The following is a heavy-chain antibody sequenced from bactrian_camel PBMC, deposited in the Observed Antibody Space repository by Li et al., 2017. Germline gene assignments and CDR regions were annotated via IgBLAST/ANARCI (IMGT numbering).Heavy chain of an antibody. CDR1: GFTFSTYW. V-gene: IGHV3S1*01. Sequence: HVQLVESGGGLVQPGGSLRLSCAASGFTFSTYWMYWVRQVPGKGLEWVSRISSGGGAIFYADSVRGRFTISRDNAKNTMYLQMDSLKPEDTAVYYCARDPGNIGYWARGPRSPSP. D-gene: IGHD1*01. CDR2: ISSGGGAI. J-gene: IGHJ4*01.